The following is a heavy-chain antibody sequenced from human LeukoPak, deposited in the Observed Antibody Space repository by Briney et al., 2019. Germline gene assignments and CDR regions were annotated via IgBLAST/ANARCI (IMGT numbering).Heavy chain of an antibody. CDR2: INPNSGGT. CDR1: GYTFTGYY. V-gene: IGHV1-2*06. CDR3: ARDLPSPGISVADDY. Sequence: ASVKVTCRASGYTFTGYYMFWLRQAPGQGLEWMGRINPNSGGTNYAQKFQGRVTMTRDTSITTAYMELSSLRSDDTAVYYCARDLPSPGISVADDYWGQGPLVTVSS. J-gene: IGHJ4*02. D-gene: IGHD6-19*01.